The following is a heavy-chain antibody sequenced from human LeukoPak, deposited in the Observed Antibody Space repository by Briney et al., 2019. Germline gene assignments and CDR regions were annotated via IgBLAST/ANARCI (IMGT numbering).Heavy chain of an antibody. CDR2: INQDGSEK. D-gene: IGHD5-18*01. V-gene: IGHV3-7*01. Sequence: QPGGSLRLSCAASGFTFSSYWMSWVRQAPGKGLEWVANINQDGSEKYYVDSVKGRFTISRDNAKNSLYLQMNSLRAEGTAVYYCARPRWIQLIDYWGQGTLVTVSS. CDR1: GFTFSSYW. CDR3: ARPRWIQLIDY. J-gene: IGHJ4*02.